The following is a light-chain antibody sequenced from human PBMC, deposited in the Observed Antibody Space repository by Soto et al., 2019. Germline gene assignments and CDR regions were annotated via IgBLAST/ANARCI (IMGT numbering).Light chain of an antibody. Sequence: SYELTQPSSVSVSPGQTARIICSGDVLTKKYVRWFQQQPGQAPVLVIYRDSKRPSGIPERFSGSSSGTTATLTISGAQVEDEADYYCYSAADNNLGVFGGGTKLTVL. CDR1: VLTKKY. J-gene: IGLJ3*02. CDR2: RDS. V-gene: IGLV3-27*01. CDR3: YSAADNNLGV.